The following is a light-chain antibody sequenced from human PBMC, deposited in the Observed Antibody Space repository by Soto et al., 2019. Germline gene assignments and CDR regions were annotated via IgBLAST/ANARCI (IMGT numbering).Light chain of an antibody. CDR2: AGS. Sequence: EIVLTQSPGTLSLSPGERATLSCRASQSVSNNYLAWYQQKPGQAPRLLIYAGSTRARGIPDRFGGGGSGTDFTLTVSRLEPEDFAVYYCQQYGTAPWTFGQGTKV. CDR3: QQYGTAPWT. J-gene: IGKJ1*01. CDR1: QSVSNNY. V-gene: IGKV3-20*01.